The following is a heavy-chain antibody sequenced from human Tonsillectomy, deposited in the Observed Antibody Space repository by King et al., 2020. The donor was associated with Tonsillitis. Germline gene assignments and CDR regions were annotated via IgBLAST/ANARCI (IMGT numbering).Heavy chain of an antibody. CDR3: AKGYDNLTGYSLSPWYFDL. D-gene: IGHD3-9*01. Sequence: VQLVESGGGLVQPGRSLRLSCAASGFTFDDYAMHWVRQAPGKGLEWVSGISWNSGSIGYADSVKGRFTITRDNAKNSLYLQMNSLRAEDTALYYCAKGYDNLTGYSLSPWYFDLWGRGTLVTVSS. J-gene: IGHJ2*01. CDR2: ISWNSGSI. CDR1: GFTFDDYA. V-gene: IGHV3-9*01.